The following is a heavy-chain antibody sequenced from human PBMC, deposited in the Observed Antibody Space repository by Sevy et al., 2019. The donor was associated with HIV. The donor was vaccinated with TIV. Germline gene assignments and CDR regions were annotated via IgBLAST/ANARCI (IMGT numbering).Heavy chain of an antibody. CDR1: GFTFSSYA. CDR3: ARDRDPVVVVAATLDY. J-gene: IGHJ4*02. D-gene: IGHD2-15*01. V-gene: IGHV3-30-3*01. Sequence: GRSLRLSCAASGFTFSSYAMHWVRQAPGKGLEWVAVISYDGSNKYYADSVKGRFTISRDNSKNLLHLQMNSLRAEDTAVYYCARDRDPVVVVAATLDYWGQGTLVTVSS. CDR2: ISYDGSNK.